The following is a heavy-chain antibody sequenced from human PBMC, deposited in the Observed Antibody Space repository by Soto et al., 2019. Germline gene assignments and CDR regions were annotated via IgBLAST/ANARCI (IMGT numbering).Heavy chain of an antibody. J-gene: IGHJ3*02. V-gene: IGHV3-30*03. CDR2: ISYDGNNK. CDR3: ARAVYYDGSGFRGGAFDI. CDR1: GFTFSSYG. Sequence: QVQLVESGGGVVQPGRSLRLYCTASGFTFSSYGMCWVRQAPGKGLEWVAVISYDGNNKYYADSVKGRFSISRDNSKNTLLLQMNSLRAEDTAVYNCARAVYYDGSGFRGGAFDIWGQGTIVTVSS. D-gene: IGHD3-22*01.